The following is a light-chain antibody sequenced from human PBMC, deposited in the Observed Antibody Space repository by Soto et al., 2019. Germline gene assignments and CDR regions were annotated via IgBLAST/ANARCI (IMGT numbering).Light chain of an antibody. CDR2: GTS. CDR3: QQYGTFPRT. J-gene: IGKJ1*01. V-gene: IGKV3-20*01. Sequence: EIVLTQSPGTLSLSPGDGATLSCRASQTVGNNYLAWYQQRPGQAPRLLIHGTSSRATGIPDRFSGSGSGIEFTLTVGRLEPEDFAVYYCQQYGTFPRTFGQGTEVEIK. CDR1: QTVGNNY.